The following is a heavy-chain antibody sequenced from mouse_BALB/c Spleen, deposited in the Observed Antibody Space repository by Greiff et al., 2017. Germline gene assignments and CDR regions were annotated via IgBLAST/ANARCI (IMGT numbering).Heavy chain of an antibody. CDR3: ARDSSGYNYAMDY. J-gene: IGHJ4*01. Sequence: QVQLKQPGAELVKPGTSVKLSCKASGYNFTSYWINWVKLRPGQGLEWIGDIYPGSGSTNYNEKFKSKATLTVDTSSSTAYMQLSSLASEDSALYYCARDSSGYNYAMDYWGQGTSVTVSS. D-gene: IGHD3-2*01. CDR2: IYPGSGST. CDR1: GYNFTSYW. V-gene: IGHV1-55*01.